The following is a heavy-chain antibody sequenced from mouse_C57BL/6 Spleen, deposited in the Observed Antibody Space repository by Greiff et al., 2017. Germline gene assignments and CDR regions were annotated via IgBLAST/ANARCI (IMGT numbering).Heavy chain of an antibody. D-gene: IGHD2-10*01. CDR2: INPSNGGT. J-gene: IGHJ4*01. CDR1: GYTFTSYW. Sequence: QVQLQQPGTELVKPGASVKLSCTASGYTFTSYWMHWVKQRPGQGLEWIGNINPSNGGTNYNEKFKSKATLTVDKSSSTAYMQLSSLTSEDSAVYYCARKGTSYYDPMDYWGQGTSVTVSS. CDR3: ARKGTSYYDPMDY. V-gene: IGHV1-53*01.